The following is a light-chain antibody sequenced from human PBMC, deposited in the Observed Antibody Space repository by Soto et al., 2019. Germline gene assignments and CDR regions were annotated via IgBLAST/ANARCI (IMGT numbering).Light chain of an antibody. J-gene: IGKJ2*01. CDR1: QSVSSSY. V-gene: IGKV3-20*01. CDR2: GAS. CDR3: QQYGNSPYT. Sequence: EIVLTQSPGTLSLSPGERATLSCRASQSVSSSYLAWYQQKPGQAPRLLIYGASSRATGIPDRFSGSGSGTDFTLTISRLEPEASAVYYCQQYGNSPYTFGQGTKLEIK.